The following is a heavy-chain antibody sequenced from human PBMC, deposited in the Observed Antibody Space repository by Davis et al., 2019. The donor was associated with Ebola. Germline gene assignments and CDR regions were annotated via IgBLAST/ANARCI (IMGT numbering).Heavy chain of an antibody. J-gene: IGHJ5*02. CDR1: GDSVSSNSAA. CDR2: TYYRSKWYN. V-gene: IGHV6-1*01. D-gene: IGHD2-2*01. Sequence: HSQTLSLTCAISGDSVSSNSAAWNWIRQSPSRGLEWLGRTYYRSKWYNDYAVSVKSRITINPDTSKNQFSLQLNSVTPEDTAVYYCAREMAFVVVPAAIGGNWFDPWGQGTLVTVSS. CDR3: AREMAFVVVPAAIGGNWFDP.